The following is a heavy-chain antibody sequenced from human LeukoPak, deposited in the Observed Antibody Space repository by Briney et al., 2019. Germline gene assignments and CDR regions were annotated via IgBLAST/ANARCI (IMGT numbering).Heavy chain of an antibody. D-gene: IGHD1-26*01. V-gene: IGHV4-39*07. CDR3: ARGGTPYYYYMDV. CDR2: FYYTGSI. CDR1: GGSISSTSYY. Sequence: SETLSLTCLVSGGSISSTSYYWGWIRQSPGRGLEWIGSFYYTGSIFDNRSLRSRVTISIDMSKNQFLLKLTSVTAADTAVYYCARGGTPYYYYMDVWGKGTTVTVSS. J-gene: IGHJ6*03.